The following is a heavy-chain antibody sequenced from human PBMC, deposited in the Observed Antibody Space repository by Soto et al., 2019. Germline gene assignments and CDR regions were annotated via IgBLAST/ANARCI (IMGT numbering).Heavy chain of an antibody. CDR2: FSSGGGGT. Sequence: GGSLRLSCTASGFTFSNYAMSWVRQAPGKGLEWVSTFSSGGGGTYYADSVKGRFTISRDNSKNTLSLQMNSLRAEDTAVYYCSKANRYCSGANCFTFDYWGLGTLVTVSS. CDR3: SKANRYCSGANCFTFDY. J-gene: IGHJ4*02. D-gene: IGHD2-15*01. V-gene: IGHV3-23*01. CDR1: GFTFSNYA.